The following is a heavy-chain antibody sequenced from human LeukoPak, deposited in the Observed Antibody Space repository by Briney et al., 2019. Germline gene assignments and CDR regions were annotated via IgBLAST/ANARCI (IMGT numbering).Heavy chain of an antibody. CDR1: GFTFSSYS. J-gene: IGHJ4*02. V-gene: IGHV3-21*04. CDR2: ISSSSSYI. Sequence: GGSLRLSCAASGFTFSSYSMNWVRQAPGKGLEWVSSISSSSSYIYYADSVKGRFTISRDNAKNSLYLQMNSLRAEDTAVYYCATVHPVWSGHYTVDYWGQGTLVTASS. D-gene: IGHD3-3*01. CDR3: ATVHPVWSGHYTVDY.